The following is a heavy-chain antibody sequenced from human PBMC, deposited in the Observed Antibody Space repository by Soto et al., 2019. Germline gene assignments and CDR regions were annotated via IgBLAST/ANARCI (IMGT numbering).Heavy chain of an antibody. CDR3: ARDLPTGPYYYYGMDV. Sequence: GASVKVSCKASGYTFTSYAMHWVRQAPGQRLEWMGWINAGNGNTKYSQKFQGRVTITRDTSASTAYMELSSLRSEDTAVYYCARDLPTGPYYYYGMDVWGQGTTVTVSS. V-gene: IGHV1-3*01. J-gene: IGHJ6*02. D-gene: IGHD4-17*01. CDR2: INAGNGNT. CDR1: GYTFTSYA.